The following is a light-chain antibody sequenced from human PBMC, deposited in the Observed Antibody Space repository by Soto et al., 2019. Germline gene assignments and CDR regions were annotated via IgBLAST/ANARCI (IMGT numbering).Light chain of an antibody. CDR3: QQYSNWPLT. V-gene: IGKV3-15*01. Sequence: EIVMTQSPATLSVSPGEGATLSCRASQSVSSNLAWYQQKPGQAPRLLIFGASTRVTGIPARFSGSGSGAEFSLTISALQSEDFAIYYCQQYSNWPLTFGGGTKVGIK. CDR1: QSVSSN. CDR2: GAS. J-gene: IGKJ4*01.